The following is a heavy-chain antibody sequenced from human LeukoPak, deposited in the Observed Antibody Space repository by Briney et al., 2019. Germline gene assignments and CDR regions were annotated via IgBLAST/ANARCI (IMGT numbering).Heavy chain of an antibody. CDR3: AKGPGHTIFGVVIPFDY. J-gene: IGHJ4*02. CDR2: ISGSGGST. V-gene: IGHV3-23*01. D-gene: IGHD3-3*01. CDR1: RFYFSTYD. Sequence: GGSLRLSCTASRFYFSTYDMNWVRQVPGKGLEWASAISGSGGSTYYADSVKGRFTISRDNSKNTLYLQMNSLRAEDTAVYYCAKGPGHTIFGVVIPFDYWGQGTLVTVSS.